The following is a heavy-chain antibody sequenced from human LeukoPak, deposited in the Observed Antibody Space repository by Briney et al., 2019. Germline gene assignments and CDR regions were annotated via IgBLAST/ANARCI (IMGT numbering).Heavy chain of an antibody. V-gene: IGHV1-8*02. Sequence: ASVKVSCKASGYTFTSYDINWVRQATGQGLEWMGWMNPNSGNTGYAQKFQGRVTMTTDTSTSTAYMELRSLRSDDTAVYYCARDGLGYYYGSGSSFDYWGQGTLVTVSS. J-gene: IGHJ4*02. CDR1: GYTFTSYD. CDR2: MNPNSGNT. D-gene: IGHD3-10*01. CDR3: ARDGLGYYYGSGSSFDY.